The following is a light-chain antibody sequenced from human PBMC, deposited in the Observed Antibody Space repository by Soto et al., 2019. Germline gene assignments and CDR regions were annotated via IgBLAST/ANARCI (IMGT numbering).Light chain of an antibody. J-gene: IGLJ1*01. CDR2: EVS. CDR1: SSDVGGYNY. V-gene: IGLV2-14*01. Sequence: SLLTQPASVSGSPGKSVTISFSGTSSDVGGYNYVSWYQQHPGKAPKLLIYEVSNRPSGVSNRFSGSKSASTASLTISGLEPEDEAEYYCSSYTTSSTPYVFGAGTKVTVL. CDR3: SSYTTSSTPYV.